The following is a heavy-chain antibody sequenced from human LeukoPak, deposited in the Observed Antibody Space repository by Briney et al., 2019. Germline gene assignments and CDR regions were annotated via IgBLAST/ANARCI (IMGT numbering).Heavy chain of an antibody. V-gene: IGHV3-21*01. CDR3: ARPLEWSYYYGMDV. D-gene: IGHD3-3*01. J-gene: IGHJ6*02. Sequence: GGSLRLSCAASGFTVSSNYMSWVRQAPGKGLEWVSSISSSSSYIYYADSVKGRFTISRDNAKNSLYLQMNSLRAEDTAVYYCARPLEWSYYYGMDVWGQGTTVTVSS. CDR1: GFTVSSNY. CDR2: ISSSSSYI.